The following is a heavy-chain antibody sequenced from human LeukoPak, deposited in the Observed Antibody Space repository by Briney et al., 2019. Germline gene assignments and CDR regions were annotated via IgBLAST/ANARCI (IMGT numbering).Heavy chain of an antibody. D-gene: IGHD3-16*01. J-gene: IGHJ3*02. CDR2: IYYSGST. Sequence: SETLSLTCTVSGGSISGGDFYWTWIRQHPGKGLEWIGYIYYSGSTNYNPSLKSRVTILVDTSKNQFSLKLSSVTAADTAVYYCARHRVYYDYVWGSPRAFDIWGQGTMVTVSS. CDR1: GGSISGGDFY. CDR3: ARHRVYYDYVWGSPRAFDI. V-gene: IGHV4-30-4*08.